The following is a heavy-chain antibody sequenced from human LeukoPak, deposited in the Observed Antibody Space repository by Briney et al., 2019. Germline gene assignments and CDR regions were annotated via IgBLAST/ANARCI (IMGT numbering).Heavy chain of an antibody. D-gene: IGHD6-13*01. CDR3: AGARGIPDWYFDL. V-gene: IGHV4-59*01. CDR1: GGSISSYY. CDR2: IHYSGST. Sequence: SETLSLTCTVSGGSISSYYWSWIRQPPGKGLEWIGYIHYSGSTNYNPSLKSRVTISVDTSKNQFSLKLSSVTAADTAVYYCAGARGIPDWYFDLWGRGTLVTVSS. J-gene: IGHJ2*01.